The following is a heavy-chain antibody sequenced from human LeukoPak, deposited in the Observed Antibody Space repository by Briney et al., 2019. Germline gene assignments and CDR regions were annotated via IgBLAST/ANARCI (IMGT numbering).Heavy chain of an antibody. V-gene: IGHV3-53*01. CDR1: GFNVTGSD. Sequence: GGSLRLSCAVSGFNVTGSDMSWVRQAPGKGLEWVSVVYSGGDTYYANSVKGRFTISRDNSKNTLYLQMVSLRAEDTTVYYCARGKAFDIWGQGTMVTVSS. J-gene: IGHJ3*02. CDR3: ARGKAFDI. CDR2: VYSGGDT.